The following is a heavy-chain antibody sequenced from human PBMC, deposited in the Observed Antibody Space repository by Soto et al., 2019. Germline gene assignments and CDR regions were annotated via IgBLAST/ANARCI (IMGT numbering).Heavy chain of an antibody. J-gene: IGHJ5*02. D-gene: IGHD3-22*01. CDR3: ARGHYDSSGYYYVRLDP. V-gene: IGHV1-69*13. Sequence: SVKVSCKASGYTFSSYAISWVRQAPGQGLEWMGGIIPIFGTANYAQKFQGRVTITADESTSTAYMELSSLRSEDTAVYYCARGHYDSSGYYYVRLDPWGQGTLVTVSS. CDR1: GYTFSSYA. CDR2: IIPIFGTA.